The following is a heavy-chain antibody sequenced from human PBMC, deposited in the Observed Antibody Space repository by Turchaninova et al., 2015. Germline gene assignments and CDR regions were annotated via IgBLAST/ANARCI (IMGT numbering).Heavy chain of an antibody. Sequence: QVQLQESGPGLVKSSETQSLTCDVSGYSISNGYYWGWIRLPPGKGLEWIGSIYHRGSTYYNPSLKSRVTISVDTSNNQLSLKVGSVTAADTAVYYCARHVSPGVARGFEIWGQGTMVTVSS. CDR1: GYSISNGYY. CDR2: IYHRGST. V-gene: IGHV4-38-2*01. D-gene: IGHD3-3*01. J-gene: IGHJ3*02. CDR3: ARHVSPGVARGFEI.